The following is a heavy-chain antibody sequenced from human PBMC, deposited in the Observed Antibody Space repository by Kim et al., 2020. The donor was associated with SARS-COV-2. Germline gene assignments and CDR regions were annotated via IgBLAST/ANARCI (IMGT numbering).Heavy chain of an antibody. Sequence: SETLSLTCAVYGGSFSGYYWSWIRQPPGKGLEWIGEINHSGSTNYNPSLKSRVTISVDTSKNQFSLKLSSVTAADTAVYYCARGSGYRQYYYYYGMDVWGQGTTVTVSS. D-gene: IGHD5-12*01. CDR1: GGSFSGYY. CDR3: ARGSGYRQYYYYYGMDV. J-gene: IGHJ6*02. V-gene: IGHV4-34*01. CDR2: INHSGST.